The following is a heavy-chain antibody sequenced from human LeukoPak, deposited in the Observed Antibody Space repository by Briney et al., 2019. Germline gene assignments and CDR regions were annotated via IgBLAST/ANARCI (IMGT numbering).Heavy chain of an antibody. J-gene: IGHJ4*02. V-gene: IGHV4-39*01. CDR3: ARRDLLPFDY. CDR1: GGSISSSSYY. D-gene: IGHD2-15*01. CDR2: IYYSGST. Sequence: SQTLSLTCTLAGGSISSSSYYCGWLRQPPWRGLEWIGSIYYSGSTYYNPSLKSRVTISVDTSKNQFSLKLSSLTAADTAVYYCARRDLLPFDYWGQGTLVTVSS.